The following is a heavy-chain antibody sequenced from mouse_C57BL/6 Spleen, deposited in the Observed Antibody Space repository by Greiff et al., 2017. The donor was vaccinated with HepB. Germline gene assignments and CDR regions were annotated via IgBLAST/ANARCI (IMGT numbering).Heavy chain of an antibody. CDR2: IHPNSGST. V-gene: IGHV1-64*01. D-gene: IGHD2-4*01. J-gene: IGHJ3*01. Sequence: QVQLQQPGAELVKPGASVKLSCKASGYTFTSYWMHWVKQRPGQGLEWIGMIHPNSGSTNYNEKFKSKATLTVDKSSSTAYMQLSSLTSEDSAVYYCAREGDDCDGAWFAYWGQGTLVTVSA. CDR3: AREGDDCDGAWFAY. CDR1: GYTFTSYW.